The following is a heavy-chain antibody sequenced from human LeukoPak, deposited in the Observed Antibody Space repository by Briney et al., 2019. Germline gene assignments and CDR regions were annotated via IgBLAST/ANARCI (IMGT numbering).Heavy chain of an antibody. Sequence: PGGSLRLSCAASGFTFSGYYMSWIRQAPGKGLEWVSYISSSGSTIYYADSVKGRFTISRDNAKNSLYLQMNSLRAEDTAVYYRARGNYGDYEGFFFSDYWGQGTLVTVSS. CDR1: GFTFSGYY. J-gene: IGHJ4*02. CDR2: ISSSGSTI. D-gene: IGHD4-17*01. V-gene: IGHV3-11*01. CDR3: ARGNYGDYEGFFFSDY.